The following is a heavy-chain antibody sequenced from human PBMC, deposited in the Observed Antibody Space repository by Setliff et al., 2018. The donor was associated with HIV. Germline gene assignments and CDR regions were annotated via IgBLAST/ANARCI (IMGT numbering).Heavy chain of an antibody. Sequence: SVKVSCKASGGTFSSYAISWVRQAPGQGLEWMGGIIPIFGTANYAQKFQGRVTITTDESTSTAYVELSSLRSEGTAVYYCARDGQWRYAVDIWGQGTMVTVS. V-gene: IGHV1-69*05. CDR3: ARDGQWRYAVDI. CDR1: GGTFSSYA. J-gene: IGHJ3*02. D-gene: IGHD6-19*01. CDR2: IIPIFGTA.